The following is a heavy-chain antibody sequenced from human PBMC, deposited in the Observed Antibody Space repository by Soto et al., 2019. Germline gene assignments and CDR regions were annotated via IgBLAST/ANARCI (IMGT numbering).Heavy chain of an antibody. D-gene: IGHD6-19*01. CDR3: ARRPHSSRPYYLAY. J-gene: IGHJ4*02. V-gene: IGHV4-34*01. Sequence: SETLSLTCAVYGGSFSGYYWSWIRQPPGKGLEWIGEINHSGSTNYNPSLKSRVTISVDTSKNQFSLKLSSVTAADTAVYYCARRPHSSRPYYLAYWGQGTLVTVSS. CDR1: GGSFSGYY. CDR2: INHSGST.